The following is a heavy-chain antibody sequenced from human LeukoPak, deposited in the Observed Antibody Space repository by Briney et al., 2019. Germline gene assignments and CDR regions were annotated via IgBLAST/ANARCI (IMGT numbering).Heavy chain of an antibody. Sequence: SETLSLTCAVSGGSISSYYWSWIRQPPGKGLEWIGYIYYSGSTNYNPSLKSRVTISVDTSKNQFSLKLSSVTAADTAVYYCARHFGVYSSGWYGAFDIWGQGTMVTVSS. J-gene: IGHJ3*02. CDR1: GGSISSYY. CDR2: IYYSGST. CDR3: ARHFGVYSSGWYGAFDI. D-gene: IGHD6-19*01. V-gene: IGHV4-59*08.